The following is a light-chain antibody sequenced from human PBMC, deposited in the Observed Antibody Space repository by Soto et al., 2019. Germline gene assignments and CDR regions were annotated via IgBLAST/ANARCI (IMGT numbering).Light chain of an antibody. CDR3: QQYSSYPWT. Sequence: DIQMTQSPSTLSASVGDRVTITCRASQSISSWLAWYQQKPGKAPKLLLYKASSLESGVPSRFSGSGSGTEFTLTISSLQPDDFANYYCQQYSSYPWTFGQGTKVEIK. V-gene: IGKV1-5*03. J-gene: IGKJ1*01. CDR2: KAS. CDR1: QSISSW.